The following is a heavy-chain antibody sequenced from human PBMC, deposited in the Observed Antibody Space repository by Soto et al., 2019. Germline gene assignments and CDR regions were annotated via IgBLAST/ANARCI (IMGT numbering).Heavy chain of an antibody. CDR2: ISGSGGST. Sequence: EVQLLDSGGGLVQPGGSLRLSCAASGFTFSNYAMNWVRQAPGKGLEWVSSISGSGGSTYYADSVKGRFTISRDNSKNSLYMQMNSLRAEATDLYYCARVPLRPSFFDYWGQGTLVTVSS. J-gene: IGHJ4*02. D-gene: IGHD4-17*01. CDR1: GFTFSNYA. V-gene: IGHV3-23*01. CDR3: ARVPLRPSFFDY.